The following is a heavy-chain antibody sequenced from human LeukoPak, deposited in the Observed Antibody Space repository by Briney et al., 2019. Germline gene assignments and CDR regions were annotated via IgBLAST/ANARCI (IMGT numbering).Heavy chain of an antibody. CDR2: IIPILGIA. J-gene: IGHJ4*02. CDR3: AREGQNTVTLIYLDY. D-gene: IGHD4-17*01. CDR1: GGTFSSYA. V-gene: IGHV1-69*04. Sequence: SVKVSCKASGGTFSSYAISWVRQAPAQGLEWMGRIIPILGIANYAQKFQGRVTITADKSTSTAYMELSSLRSDDTAVYYCAREGQNTVTLIYLDYWGQGTLVTVSS.